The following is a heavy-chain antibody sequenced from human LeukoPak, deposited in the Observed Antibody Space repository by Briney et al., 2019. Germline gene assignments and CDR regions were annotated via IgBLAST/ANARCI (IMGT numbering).Heavy chain of an antibody. V-gene: IGHV1-58*01. CDR1: GFTLTSSD. J-gene: IGHJ3*02. CDR3: AADRGAVAGNDI. D-gene: IGHD6-19*01. Sequence: SVKVSCKASGFTLTSSDVQWVRQARGQRLEWIGWIVVGSGNTNYAQKFQERVAITRDMSTSTAYMELSSLRSEDTAVYYCAADRGAVAGNDIWGQGTMVTVSS. CDR2: IVVGSGNT.